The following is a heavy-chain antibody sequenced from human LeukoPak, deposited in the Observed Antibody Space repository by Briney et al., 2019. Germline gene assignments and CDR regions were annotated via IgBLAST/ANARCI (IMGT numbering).Heavy chain of an antibody. CDR3: AREPPRYSSSWSPLDY. J-gene: IGHJ4*02. CDR2: IYTSGST. Sequence: SETLSLTCTVSGGSISSYYWSWIRQPAGKGLEWIGRIYTSGSTNYNPSLKSRVTMSVDTSKNQFSLKLSSVTAADTAVYYYAREPPRYSSSWSPLDYWGQGTLVTVSS. CDR1: GGSISSYY. D-gene: IGHD6-13*01. V-gene: IGHV4-4*07.